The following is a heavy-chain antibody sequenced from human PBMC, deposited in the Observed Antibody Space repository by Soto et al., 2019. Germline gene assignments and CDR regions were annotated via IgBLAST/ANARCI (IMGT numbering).Heavy chain of an antibody. CDR3: ARAPYYYDPSSNYFDY. D-gene: IGHD3-22*01. CDR1: GGSISSSSYY. V-gene: IGHV4-39*07. CDR2: IYYSGST. J-gene: IGHJ4*02. Sequence: SETLSLTCTVSGGSISSSSYYWGWIRQPPGKGLEWIGRIYYSGSTYYNPSLKSRVTISVDTSKNQFSLKLSSVTAADTAVYYCARAPYYYDPSSNYFDYWGQGTLVTVSS.